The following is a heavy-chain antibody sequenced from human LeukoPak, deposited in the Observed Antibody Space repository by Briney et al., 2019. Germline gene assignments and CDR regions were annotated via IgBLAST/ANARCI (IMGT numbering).Heavy chain of an antibody. CDR2: IHTSGST. J-gene: IGHJ4*02. CDR3: AREVHYDFWSGYGIDY. CDR1: GGSISSGTHY. V-gene: IGHV4-61*02. Sequence: SETLSLTCTVSGGSISSGTHYWSWIRQPAGKGLEWIGRIHTSGSTNYNPSLKSRVTISVDTSKNQFSLKLSSVTAADTAVYYCAREVHYDFWSGYGIDYWGQGTLVTVSS. D-gene: IGHD3-3*01.